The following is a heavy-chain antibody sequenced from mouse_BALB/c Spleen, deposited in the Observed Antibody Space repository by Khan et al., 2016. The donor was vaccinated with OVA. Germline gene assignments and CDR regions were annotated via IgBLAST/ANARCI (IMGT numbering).Heavy chain of an antibody. CDR3: ARDDYFVGDAMDY. CDR2: IFPGNVNT. J-gene: IGHJ4*01. V-gene: IGHV1S56*01. CDR1: GYTFTTYY. D-gene: IGHD2-4*01. Sequence: VQLKQSGPDLVKPGTSVRISCKASGYTFTTYYIHWVKQRPGQGLEWIGWIFPGNVNTKYNEKFKGKATLTADKSSSTAHMQLSSLTSEDSAVYFCARDDYFVGDAMDYWGQGSSVTVSS.